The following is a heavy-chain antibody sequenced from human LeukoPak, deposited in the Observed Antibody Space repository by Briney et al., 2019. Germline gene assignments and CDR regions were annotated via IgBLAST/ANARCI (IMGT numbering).Heavy chain of an antibody. CDR3: AKDGQWLARPFDY. CDR2: ISGSGSST. D-gene: IGHD6-19*01. Sequence: PGGSLRLSCAASGFTFSSYAMSWVRQAPGKGLEWVSGISGSGSSTYYADSVKGRFTISRDNSKNTLYLQMNSLRAEDTAVYYCAKDGQWLARPFDYWGQGTLVTVSS. V-gene: IGHV3-23*01. CDR1: GFTFSSYA. J-gene: IGHJ4*02.